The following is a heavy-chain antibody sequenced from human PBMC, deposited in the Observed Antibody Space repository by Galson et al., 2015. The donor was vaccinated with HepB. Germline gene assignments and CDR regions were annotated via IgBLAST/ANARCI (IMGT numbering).Heavy chain of an antibody. CDR3: ARDLKAGGYNHGTNWFVP. D-gene: IGHD5-18*01. J-gene: IGHJ5*02. CDR2: ITGSSSFL. V-gene: IGHV3-21*01. Sequence: SLRRSCAASGFTFHHYGMNWVRQAPGKGLGWVSSITGSSSFLQYADSVKGRFTISRDNANNSLFLQMNSLRAEDSAVYYCARDLKAGGYNHGTNWFVPWGQGTLVTVSS. CDR1: GFTFHHYG.